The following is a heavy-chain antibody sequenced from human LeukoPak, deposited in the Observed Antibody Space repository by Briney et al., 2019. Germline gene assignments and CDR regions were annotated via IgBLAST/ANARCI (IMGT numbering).Heavy chain of an antibody. J-gene: IGHJ4*02. CDR3: ARQLVRDDFWSGYPELGWGPN. Sequence: KPSETLSLTCTVSGYSISSGYYWGWIRQPPGKGLEWIGSIYHSGSTYYNPSLKSRVTISVDTSKNQFSLKLSSVTAADTAVYYCARQLVRDDFWSGYPELGWGPNWGQGTLVTVSS. CDR2: IYHSGST. V-gene: IGHV4-38-2*02. D-gene: IGHD3-3*01. CDR1: GYSISSGYY.